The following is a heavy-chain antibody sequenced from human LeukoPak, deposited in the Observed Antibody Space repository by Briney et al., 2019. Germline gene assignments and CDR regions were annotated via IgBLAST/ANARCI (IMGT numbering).Heavy chain of an antibody. J-gene: IGHJ4*02. CDR3: AKEPVVVTAAGFDY. V-gene: IGHV3-15*01. Sequence: GGSLRLSCTTSGFTFINAWMSWVRQAPGEGLEWVGRIKSNTDGGTTDYAAPVKGRFTISRDDSKNRLHLQMDSLRTEDTAVYYCAKEPVVVTAAGFDYWGQGTLVTVSS. CDR1: GFTFINAW. D-gene: IGHD2-21*02. CDR2: IKSNTDGGTT.